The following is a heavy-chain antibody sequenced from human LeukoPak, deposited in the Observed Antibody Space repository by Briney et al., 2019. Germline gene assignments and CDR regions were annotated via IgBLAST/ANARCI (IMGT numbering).Heavy chain of an antibody. CDR3: ATSHGWSPDH. CDR2: ISGDGTTT. V-gene: IGHV3-43*02. Sequence: GGSLRLSCAASGFTFADYFMHWVRQAPGKGLECISFISGDGTTTYYRDSVRGRFTISRDNSKNSLYLQLESLRADDTALYFCATSHGWSPDHWGQGTLVTVSS. J-gene: IGHJ4*02. CDR1: GFTFADYF. D-gene: IGHD6-19*01.